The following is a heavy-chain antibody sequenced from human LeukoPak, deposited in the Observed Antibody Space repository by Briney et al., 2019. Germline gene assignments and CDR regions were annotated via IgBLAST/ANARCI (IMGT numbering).Heavy chain of an antibody. Sequence: SETLSLTCAVSGGSISSSSYYWGWIRQPPGKGLEWIGSIYYSGSTYYNPSLKSRVTISVDTSKNRFSLKLSSVTAADTAVYYCASRVDDILTGYFPYNWFDPWGQGTLVTVSS. CDR1: GGSISSSSYY. D-gene: IGHD3-9*01. V-gene: IGHV4-39*01. CDR3: ASRVDDILTGYFPYNWFDP. J-gene: IGHJ5*02. CDR2: IYYSGST.